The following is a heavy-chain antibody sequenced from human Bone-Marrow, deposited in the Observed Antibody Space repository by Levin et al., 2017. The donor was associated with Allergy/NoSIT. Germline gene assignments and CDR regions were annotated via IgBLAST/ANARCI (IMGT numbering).Heavy chain of an antibody. Sequence: SLTTSGACVTWIRQSPGKAPEWLGLIDWADDKYYSPFLKTRLRISKDTSKNQVVLRMTKMDPVDTATYFCARIRSVDWPEFYFDKWGQGALVTVSS. V-gene: IGHV2-70*13. CDR1: SLTTSGAC. CDR2: IDWADDK. D-gene: IGHD3/OR15-3a*01. J-gene: IGHJ4*02. CDR3: ARIRSVDWPEFYFDK.